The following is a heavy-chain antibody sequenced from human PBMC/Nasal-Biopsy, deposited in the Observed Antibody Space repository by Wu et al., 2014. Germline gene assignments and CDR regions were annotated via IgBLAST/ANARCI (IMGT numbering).Heavy chain of an antibody. D-gene: IGHD2/OR15-2a*01. J-gene: IGHJ5*02. Sequence: LVKPTQTLTLTCTFSGFSLSTSGMCVDWIRQPPGKALEWLARIDWDGDKFYSTSLKNRLTITKNTFTDQVVLTMTNMDPVDTATYYCAQRRGHCNNPNCDRSNWFDPWGQGNPSHRLL. CDR3: AQRRGHCNNPNCDRSNWFDP. CDR1: GFSLSTSGMC. V-gene: IGHV2-70*16. CDR2: IDWDGDK.